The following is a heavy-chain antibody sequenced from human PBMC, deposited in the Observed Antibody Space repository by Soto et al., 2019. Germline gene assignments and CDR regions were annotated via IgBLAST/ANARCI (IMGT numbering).Heavy chain of an antibody. J-gene: IGHJ3*02. Sequence: EVQLLESGGGLVQPGGSLRLSCAASGFTFSSYAMSWVRQAPGKGLEWVSAISGSGGSTYYADSVKGRFTISRDNSKNTLHLQMNSLRAEETAVYYSAKVRIVGATTSAFDIWGQGTMVTVSS. CDR2: ISGSGGST. CDR1: GFTFSSYA. D-gene: IGHD1-26*01. V-gene: IGHV3-23*01. CDR3: AKVRIVGATTSAFDI.